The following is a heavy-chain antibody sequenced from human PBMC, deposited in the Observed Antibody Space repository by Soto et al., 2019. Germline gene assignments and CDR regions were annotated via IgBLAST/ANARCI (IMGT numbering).Heavy chain of an antibody. CDR3: ARVERGTATTVVDAFDI. J-gene: IGHJ3*02. CDR2: MSHSGGT. Sequence: QVQLQQRGAGLLKPSETLSLTCAVYGGFVSSGSYYWSWIRQPPGKGLEWIGEMSHSGGTHFNPSLKGRVTIAVDTSKNQFSLKMSSVTAADTALYYCARVERGTATTVVDAFDIWGPGTMVTVSS. V-gene: IGHV4-34*01. D-gene: IGHD1-1*01. CDR1: GGFVSSGSYY.